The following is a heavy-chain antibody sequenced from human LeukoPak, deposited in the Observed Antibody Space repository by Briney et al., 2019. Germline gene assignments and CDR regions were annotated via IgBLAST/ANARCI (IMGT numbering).Heavy chain of an antibody. D-gene: IGHD5-12*01. J-gene: IGHJ4*02. CDR1: GLTFSSYW. CDR3: ARDPSGYDFDY. V-gene: IGHV3-7*05. CDR2: IKQDGSEK. Sequence: GGSLRLSCAASGLTFSSYWMSWLRQAPGKGLEWVANIKQDGSEKYYVDSVKGRFTISRDNAKNSLYLQMNSLRAEDTAVYYCARDPSGYDFDYWGQGTLVTVSS.